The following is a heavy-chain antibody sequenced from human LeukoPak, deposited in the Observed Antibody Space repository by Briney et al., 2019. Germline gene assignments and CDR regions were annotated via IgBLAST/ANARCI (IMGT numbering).Heavy chain of an antibody. CDR2: IYDSGST. CDR1: GGSIRSSYYY. J-gene: IGHJ3*02. CDR3: ASHDYVYAFDI. Sequence: PSETLSLTCTVSGGSIRSSYYYWGWIRQPPGKGLEWIGSIYDSGSTYYNPSLKSRVTISVDTSKNQFSLKLSSVTAADTAVYYCASHDYVYAFDIWGQGTMVTVSS. V-gene: IGHV4-39*01. D-gene: IGHD4-17*01.